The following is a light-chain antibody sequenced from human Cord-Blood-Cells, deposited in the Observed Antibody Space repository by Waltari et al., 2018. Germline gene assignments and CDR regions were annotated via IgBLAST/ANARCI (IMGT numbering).Light chain of an antibody. CDR1: SGHSSYA. CDR3: QTWGTGIWV. CDR2: LNSDGRH. Sequence: QLVLTQSPSASASLGASVKLTCTLSSGHSSYAIAWHQQQPEKGPRYLMKLNSDGRHSKGDGLPDRFSGSSSGAERYLTISSLQSEDEADYYCQTWGTGIWVFGGGTKLTVL. J-gene: IGLJ3*02. V-gene: IGLV4-69*01.